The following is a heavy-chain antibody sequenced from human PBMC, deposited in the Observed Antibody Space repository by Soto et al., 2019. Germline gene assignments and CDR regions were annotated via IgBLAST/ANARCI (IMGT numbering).Heavy chain of an antibody. Sequence: EVQLVESGGGLVKPGGSLRLSCAASGFTFSGHTINWVRQAPGKGLEWVSSVNSSSSYIYYADSVKGRFTVSRDNAEKSLYLQMNRLRAEDTAMYYCARCMGFDGSGYAFFDSWGQGTLVTVSS. D-gene: IGHD3-10*01. J-gene: IGHJ4*02. CDR1: GFTFSGHT. CDR3: ARCMGFDGSGYAFFDS. CDR2: VNSSSSYI. V-gene: IGHV3-21*01.